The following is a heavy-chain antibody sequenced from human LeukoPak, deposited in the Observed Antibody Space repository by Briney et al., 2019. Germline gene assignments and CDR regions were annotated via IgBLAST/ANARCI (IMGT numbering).Heavy chain of an antibody. V-gene: IGHV4-38-2*02. CDR2: IYHSGST. CDR3: ASILGGGSYGVDY. Sequence: SETLSLNCTVSGYSISSVYYWGWIRQPPGKGLEWIGSIYHSGSTYYNPSLKSRVTISVDTSKNQFSLKLSSVTAADTAVYYCASILGGGSYGVDYWGRGTLVTVSS. D-gene: IGHD1-26*01. CDR1: GYSISSVYY. J-gene: IGHJ4*02.